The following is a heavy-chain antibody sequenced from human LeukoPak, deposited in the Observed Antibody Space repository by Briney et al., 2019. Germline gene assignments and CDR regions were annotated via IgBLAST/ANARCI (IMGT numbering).Heavy chain of an antibody. D-gene: IGHD5-12*01. CDR1: GGSFSGYY. J-gene: IGHJ4*02. V-gene: IGHV4-34*01. CDR3: ARPGYSGYDRRLYYLDY. Sequence: SETLSLTCAVYGGSFSGYYWSWIRQPPGKGLEWIGEINHSGSTNYNPSLKSRVTISVDTSKNQFSLKLSSVTAADTAVYYCARPGYSGYDRRLYYLDYWGQGTLVTVSS. CDR2: INHSGST.